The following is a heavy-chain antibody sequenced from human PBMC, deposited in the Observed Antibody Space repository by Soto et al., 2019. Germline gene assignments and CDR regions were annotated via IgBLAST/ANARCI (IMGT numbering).Heavy chain of an antibody. D-gene: IGHD3-16*01. CDR2: ISWNSGRI. CDR3: AKDILWGGAEGGAGASEV. Sequence: EMQLVESGGGLVQPGRSLRLSCAASGFTFEDYAMYWVRQAPGKGLEWVSGISWNSGRIGYADCVKGRFTISRDNAKNSLYLQMNSLRAEDTAFYYCAKDILWGGAEGGAGASEVWGQGTMVIVSS. V-gene: IGHV3-9*01. CDR1: GFTFEDYA. J-gene: IGHJ3*01.